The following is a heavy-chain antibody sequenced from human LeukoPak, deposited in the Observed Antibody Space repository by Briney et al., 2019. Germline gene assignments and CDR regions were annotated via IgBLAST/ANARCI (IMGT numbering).Heavy chain of an antibody. CDR3: ASRVGATGHDY. D-gene: IGHD1-26*01. CDR1: GYTFTSYY. CDR2: INPSGSST. Sequence: ASVKVSCKASGYTFTSYYMHWVRQSPGQGLEWMGIINPSGSSTSYAQKFQGRVTMTRDTSTSTVYMELSSLRSEDTAVYYCASRVGATGHDYWGQGTLVTVSS. V-gene: IGHV1-46*01. J-gene: IGHJ4*02.